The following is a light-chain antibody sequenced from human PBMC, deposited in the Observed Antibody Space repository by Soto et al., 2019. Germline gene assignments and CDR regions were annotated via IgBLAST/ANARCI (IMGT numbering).Light chain of an antibody. CDR2: HTS. CDR3: QQYSDSPPT. CDR1: QSVGGS. V-gene: IGKV3-20*01. Sequence: ETVLTQSPGTLSLSPGERATLSCRASQSVGGSLAWYQQRPGQAPRLLVYHTSNRATGIPARFSGSGSGTGFTLTIDRLEPEDFAMYYCQQYSDSPPTFGQGTKVDIK. J-gene: IGKJ1*01.